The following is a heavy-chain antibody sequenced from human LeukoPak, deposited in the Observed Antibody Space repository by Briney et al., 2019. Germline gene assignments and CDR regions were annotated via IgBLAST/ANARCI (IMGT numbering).Heavy chain of an antibody. CDR1: GFTFSSYS. J-gene: IGHJ4*02. CDR2: ISSSSSYI. Sequence: VGSLRLSCAASGFTFSSYSMNWVRQAPGEGLEWVSSISSSSSYIYYADSVKGRFTISRDNAKNSLYLQMNSLRAEDTAVYYCARDFAAAIDYWGQGTLVTVSS. CDR3: ARDFAAAIDY. D-gene: IGHD2-2*01. V-gene: IGHV3-21*01.